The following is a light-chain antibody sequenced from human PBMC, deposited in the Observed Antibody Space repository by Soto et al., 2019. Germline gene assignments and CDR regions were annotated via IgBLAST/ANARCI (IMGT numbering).Light chain of an antibody. V-gene: IGKV4-1*01. CDR2: WAS. Sequence: DIVMTQSPDSLAVSLGERATINCKSSQNILYTSDNENYLAWYQQKPGQPPKLLIYWASTRESGVPDRFSGGGSGTDFTLTINSVQAEDVAVYYCQQYFSLPGTFGLGTKVEI. J-gene: IGKJ1*01. CDR1: QNILYTSDNENY. CDR3: QQYFSLPGT.